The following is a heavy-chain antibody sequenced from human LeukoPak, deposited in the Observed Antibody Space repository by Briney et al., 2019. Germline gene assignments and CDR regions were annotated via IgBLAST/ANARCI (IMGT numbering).Heavy chain of an antibody. V-gene: IGHV1-2*02. J-gene: IGHJ2*01. Sequence: ASVKVSCKASGYTFTGYYMHWVRQAPGQGLEWMGWINPNSGGTNYAQKFQGRVTMTRDTSISTAYVELSRLRSDDTAVYYCARERSGTYRYFDLWGRGTLVAVSS. CDR3: ARERSGTYRYFDL. CDR2: INPNSGGT. CDR1: GYTFTGYY. D-gene: IGHD1-26*01.